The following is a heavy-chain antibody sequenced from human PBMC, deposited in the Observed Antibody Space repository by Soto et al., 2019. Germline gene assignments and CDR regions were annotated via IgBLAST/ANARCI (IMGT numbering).Heavy chain of an antibody. V-gene: IGHV1-18*01. D-gene: IGHD3-10*01. Sequence: GASVNVSCKASGYTFTSYGISWVRQAPGQGLEWMGWISTYNGNTKYAQKLQGRVTMTTDTSTSTAYMELRSLRSDDTAVFYCAREMVRGLGSDYWGQGTLVTSPQ. J-gene: IGHJ4*02. CDR2: ISTYNGNT. CDR1: GYTFTSYG. CDR3: AREMVRGLGSDY.